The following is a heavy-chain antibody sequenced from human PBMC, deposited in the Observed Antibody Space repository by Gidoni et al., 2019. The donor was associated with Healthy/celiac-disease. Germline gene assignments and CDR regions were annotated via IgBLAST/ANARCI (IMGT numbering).Heavy chain of an antibody. CDR2: INHSGST. CDR1: GGSFSGYY. CDR3: ARVRVVPAAAFDY. J-gene: IGHJ4*02. D-gene: IGHD2-2*01. V-gene: IGHV4-34*01. Sequence: QVQLQPWGAGLLKPSATLSLTCAVYGGSFSGYYWSWIRQPPGKGLEWIGEINHSGSTNYNPSLKSRVTISVDTSKNQFSLKLSSVTAADTAVYYCARVRVVPAAAFDYWGQGTLVTVSS.